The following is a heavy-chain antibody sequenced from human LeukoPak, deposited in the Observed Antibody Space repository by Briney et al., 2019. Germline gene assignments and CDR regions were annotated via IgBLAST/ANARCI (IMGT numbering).Heavy chain of an antibody. J-gene: IGHJ3*02. CDR2: IKQDGSEK. CDR3: ARSNYGDYAGAFDI. CDR1: GFTFSSYW. Sequence: GGSLRLSCAASGFTFSSYWMSWVRQAPGKGLEWVANIKQDGSEKYYVDSVKGRFTISRDNAKNSLYLQMNNLRAEDTAVYYCARSNYGDYAGAFDIWGQGTMVTVSS. D-gene: IGHD4-17*01. V-gene: IGHV3-7*01.